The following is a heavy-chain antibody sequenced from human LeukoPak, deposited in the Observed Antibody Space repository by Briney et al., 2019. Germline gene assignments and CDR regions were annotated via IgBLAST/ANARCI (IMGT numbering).Heavy chain of an antibody. D-gene: IGHD3-9*01. Sequence: SETLSLTCAVSGGPISSRSCYWGWIRQPPGKGLEWIGSIYYTGSTYHNPSLKSRVTMSVDTSMNQFSLNLNSVTAADTAVYYCAREDDVLADNAFDIWGQGTMVTVSS. J-gene: IGHJ3*02. V-gene: IGHV4-39*07. CDR3: AREDDVLADNAFDI. CDR2: IYYTGST. CDR1: GGPISSRSCY.